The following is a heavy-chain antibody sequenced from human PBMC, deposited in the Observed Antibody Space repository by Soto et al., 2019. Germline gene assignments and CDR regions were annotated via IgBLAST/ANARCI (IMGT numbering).Heavy chain of an antibody. Sequence: GGSLRLSCAASGFTFSSCAMSWVRQAPGKGLEWVSAISGSGGGTYYADSAKGRFTISRDNSKNTLFLQMNGLSADDTAVYFCSKNPAARPYYYYGMDVWGQGTTVTVSS. CDR2: ISGSGGGT. CDR1: GFTFSSCA. J-gene: IGHJ6*02. V-gene: IGHV3-23*01. D-gene: IGHD2-2*02. CDR3: SKNPAARPYYYYGMDV.